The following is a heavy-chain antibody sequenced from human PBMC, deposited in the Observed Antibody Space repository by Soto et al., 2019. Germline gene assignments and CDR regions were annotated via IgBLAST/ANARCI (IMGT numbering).Heavy chain of an antibody. CDR3: ARSMGRNYCDS. CDR2: FYYRQNP. CDR1: GGSISSGDYY. Sequence: PSETLSLTSTVSGGSISSGDYYWSWFRQTPGNGPEWIGYFYYRQNPYYDPSLKSRLTISVDSSKTQFSLKLSSVIAADTAVYYCARSMGRNYCDSWGQGSLVTVA. D-gene: IGHD2-15*01. J-gene: IGHJ4*02. V-gene: IGHV4-30-4*01.